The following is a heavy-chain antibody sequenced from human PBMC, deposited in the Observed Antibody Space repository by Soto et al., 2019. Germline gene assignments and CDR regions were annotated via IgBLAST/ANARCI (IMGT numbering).Heavy chain of an antibody. CDR2: IIPILGIA. CDR3: ASNASIMITFGGGFDP. J-gene: IGHJ5*02. Sequence: QVQLVQSGAEVKKPGSSVKVSCKASGGTFSSYTISWVRQAPGQGLEWMGRIIPILGIANYAQKFQGRVTITXXKXTXXAYMELSSLRSEDTAVYYCASNASIMITFGGGFDPWGQGTLVTVSS. D-gene: IGHD3-16*01. V-gene: IGHV1-69*02. CDR1: GGTFSSYT.